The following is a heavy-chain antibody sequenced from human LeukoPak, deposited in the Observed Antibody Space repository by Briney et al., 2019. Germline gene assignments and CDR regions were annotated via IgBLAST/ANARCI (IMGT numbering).Heavy chain of an antibody. CDR3: ARGSVLWFGELPFDY. CDR2: ISYDGNNK. D-gene: IGHD3-10*01. Sequence: PGGSLRLSCAASGFTFSSYAMHWVRQAPGKGLEWVAVISYDGNNKYYADSVKGRFTISRDNSKNTLYLQMNSLRAEDTAVYYCARGSVLWFGELPFDYWGQGTLVTVSS. J-gene: IGHJ4*02. CDR1: GFTFSSYA. V-gene: IGHV3-30-3*01.